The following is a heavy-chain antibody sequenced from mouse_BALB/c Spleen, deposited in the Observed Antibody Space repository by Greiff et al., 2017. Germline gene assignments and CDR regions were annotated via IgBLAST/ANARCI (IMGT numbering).Heavy chain of an antibody. D-gene: IGHD2-4*01. J-gene: IGHJ4*01. V-gene: IGHV2-9-2*01. CDR3: VRGGITTGYAMDY. Sequence: VKLVESGPGLVAPSQSLSITCTVSGFSLTSYDISWIRQPPGKGLEWLGVIWTGGGTNYNSAFMSRLSISKDNSKSQVFLKMNSLQTDDTAIYYCVRGGITTGYAMDYWGQGTSVTVSS. CDR1: GFSLTSYD. CDR2: IWTGGGT.